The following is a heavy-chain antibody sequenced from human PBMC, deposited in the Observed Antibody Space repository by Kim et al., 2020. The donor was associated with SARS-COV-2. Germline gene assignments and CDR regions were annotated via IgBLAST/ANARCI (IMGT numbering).Heavy chain of an antibody. CDR1: PGSVQSKF. CDR3: ARETLAGNQDV. D-gene: IGHD6-19*01. J-gene: IGHJ4*02. Sequence: SETLSLTCTVSPGSVQSKFWAWIRLPPGKRPEWLGHVYSRGNTDFNPSFKSRLTMSVDTSTNQIFLQLRSVTAADATLYFCARETLAGNQDVWGPGTLVAVSS. V-gene: IGHV4-4*07. CDR2: VYSRGNT.